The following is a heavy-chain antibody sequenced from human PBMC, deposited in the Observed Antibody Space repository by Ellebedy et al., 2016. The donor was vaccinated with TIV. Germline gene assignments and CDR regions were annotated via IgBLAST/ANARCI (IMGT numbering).Heavy chain of an antibody. V-gene: IGHV1-3*01. CDR2: INGGDGYP. Sequence: AASVKVSCKASGYIFTTYTMHWVRQAPGQGLEWMAWINGGDGYPKYSWKFQGRVSFTRDTSATTAYMELSSLTSEDTAVYYCARSGDAWGIDFWGQGTLVTVSS. CDR3: ARSGDAWGIDF. CDR1: GYIFTTYT. D-gene: IGHD3-16*01. J-gene: IGHJ4*02.